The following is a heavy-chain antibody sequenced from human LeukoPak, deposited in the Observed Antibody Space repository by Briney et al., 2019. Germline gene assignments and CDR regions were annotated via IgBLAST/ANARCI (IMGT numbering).Heavy chain of an antibody. D-gene: IGHD3-3*01. CDR1: GFTFSSYG. J-gene: IGHJ4*02. CDR2: IRYDGSNK. V-gene: IGHV3-30*02. Sequence: SGGFLRLSCAASGFTFSSYGMHWVRQAPGKGLEWVAFIRYDGSNKYYADSVKGRFTISRDNSKNTLYLQMNSLRAEDTAVYYCAKDQSGYYDFWSGYPVPFDYWGQGTLVTVSS. CDR3: AKDQSGYYDFWSGYPVPFDY.